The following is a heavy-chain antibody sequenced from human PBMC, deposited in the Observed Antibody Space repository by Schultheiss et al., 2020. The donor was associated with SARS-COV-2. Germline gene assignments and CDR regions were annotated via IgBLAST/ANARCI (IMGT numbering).Heavy chain of an antibody. D-gene: IGHD3-16*02. V-gene: IGHV3-33*01. CDR3: ARESGYDYVWGSYRPWYFDY. CDR1: GFTFSSYG. J-gene: IGHJ4*02. Sequence: GGSLRLSCAASGFTFSSYGMHWVRQAPGKGLEWVAVIWYDGSNKYYADSVKGRFTISRDNSKNTLYLQMNSLRAEDTAVYYCARESGYDYVWGSYRPWYFDYWGQGTLVTVSS. CDR2: IWYDGSNK.